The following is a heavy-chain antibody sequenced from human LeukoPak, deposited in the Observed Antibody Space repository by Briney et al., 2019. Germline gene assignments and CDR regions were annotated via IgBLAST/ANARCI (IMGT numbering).Heavy chain of an antibody. CDR2: IYPADSDI. V-gene: IGHV5-51*01. CDR1: GYSINNYW. CDR3: ARQEYCSGGSCYTWFDP. D-gene: IGHD2-15*01. Sequence: GESLKISCKGSGYSINNYWIGWMRQMPGKGLEWMGIIYPADSDIRYSPSFQGQVTISADKSISTAYLQWSSLKASDTAMYYCARQEYCSGGSCYTWFDPWGQGTLVTVSS. J-gene: IGHJ5*02.